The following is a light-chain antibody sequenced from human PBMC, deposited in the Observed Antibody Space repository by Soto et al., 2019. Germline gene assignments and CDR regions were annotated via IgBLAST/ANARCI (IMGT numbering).Light chain of an antibody. CDR2: QVS. CDR3: MQGTHWLLI. Sequence: DVVMTQYPLSLPVTPGQPASISCRSSQGLVYSDGNTYLNWFQQRPGQSPRRLIYQVSKRVSGVPDRFSCSGSGTDFTLKISRVESADVGVYYCMQGTHWLLIFGQGTRLEIK. CDR1: QGLVYSDGNTY. J-gene: IGKJ5*01. V-gene: IGKV2-30*01.